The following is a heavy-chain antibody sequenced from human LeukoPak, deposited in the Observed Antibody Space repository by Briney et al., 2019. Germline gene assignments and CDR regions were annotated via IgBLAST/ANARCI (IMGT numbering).Heavy chain of an antibody. J-gene: IGHJ4*02. CDR3: ARDQGSSTWSYRENYFDS. Sequence: PGRSLRLSCAASGFTFSSYGMHWVRQARGKGLEWVAVISYDGSNKYYADSVKGRFTISRDNSKNTLYLQMNSLRSEDTAVYYCARDQGSSTWSYRENYFDSWGQGTLVTVSS. CDR1: GFTFSSYG. V-gene: IGHV3-30*03. CDR2: ISYDGSNK. D-gene: IGHD6-13*01.